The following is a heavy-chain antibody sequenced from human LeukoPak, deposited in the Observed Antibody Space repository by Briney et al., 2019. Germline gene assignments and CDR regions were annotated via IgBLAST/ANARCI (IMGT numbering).Heavy chain of an antibody. Sequence: GGSLRLSCAASGFTFTTYWMHWVRQAPGEGLVWVSRINSDGSSTTYADSVKGRFTISRDNAKNTLYLQMNSLRVEDTAVYYCARVKLASQTAWFDPWGQGTLVTVSS. CDR3: ARVKLASQTAWFDP. CDR1: GFTFTTYW. J-gene: IGHJ5*02. CDR2: INSDGSST. V-gene: IGHV3-74*01.